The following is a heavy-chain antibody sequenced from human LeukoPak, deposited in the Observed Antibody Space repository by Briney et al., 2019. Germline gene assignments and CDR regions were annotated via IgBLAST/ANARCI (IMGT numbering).Heavy chain of an antibody. CDR2: IIPIFGTA. V-gene: IGHV1-69*13. Sequence: ASVKVSCKASGGTFRSNAISWVRQAPGQELEWMGGIIPIFGTANYAQKFQGRVTITSDESTSTAYMELSSLRSEDTAVYYCARGGISGYERYNRFDPWGQGTLVTVSS. D-gene: IGHD5-12*01. J-gene: IGHJ5*02. CDR3: ARGGISGYERYNRFDP. CDR1: GGTFRSNA.